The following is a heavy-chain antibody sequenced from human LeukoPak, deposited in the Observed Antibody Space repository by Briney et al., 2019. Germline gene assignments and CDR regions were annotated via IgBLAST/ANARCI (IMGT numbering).Heavy chain of an antibody. V-gene: IGHV3-30*18. CDR2: ISYDGSNK. CDR1: GFTFSSYS. D-gene: IGHD6-19*01. CDR3: AKEVSGLLDY. J-gene: IGHJ4*02. Sequence: PGGSLRLSCAASGFTFSSYSMNWVRQAPGKGLEWVAVISYDGSNKYYADSVKGRFTISRDNSKNTLYLQMNSLRAEDTAVYYCAKEVSGLLDYWGQGTLVTVSS.